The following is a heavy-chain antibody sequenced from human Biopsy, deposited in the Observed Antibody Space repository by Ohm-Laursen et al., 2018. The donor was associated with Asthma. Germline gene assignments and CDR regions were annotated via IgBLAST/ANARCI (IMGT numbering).Heavy chain of an antibody. D-gene: IGHD3-3*02. CDR1: GFTFGDYW. CDR3: ARTFHFWSPYHAEHFQH. CDR2: IKHDGTEK. J-gene: IGHJ1*01. V-gene: IGHV3-7*01. Sequence: SLRLSCTAFGFTFGDYWMRWVRQVPGKGLEWVANIKHDGTEKNHVDSLKGRFTISRDNAKNSLYLQMTSLRAEDAAVYYCARTFHFWSPYHAEHFQHWGQGTLVTVPS.